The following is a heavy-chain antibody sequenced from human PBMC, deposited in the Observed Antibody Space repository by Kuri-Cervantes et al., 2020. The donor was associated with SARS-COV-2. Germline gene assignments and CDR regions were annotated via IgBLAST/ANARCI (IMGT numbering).Heavy chain of an antibody. CDR2: IRYDGSNK. Sequence: GGSLRLSCAASGFTFSSYGMHWVRQAPGKGLEWVAFIRYDGSNKYYADSVKGRFTISRDNSKNTLHLQMNSLRAEDTAVYYCAKDRKQIAAAGLDYRGQGTLVTVSS. CDR1: GFTFSSYG. D-gene: IGHD6-13*01. V-gene: IGHV3-30*02. J-gene: IGHJ4*02. CDR3: AKDRKQIAAAGLDY.